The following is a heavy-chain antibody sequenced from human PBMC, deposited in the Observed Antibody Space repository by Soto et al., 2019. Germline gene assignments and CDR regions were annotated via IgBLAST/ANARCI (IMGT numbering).Heavy chain of an antibody. CDR1: GFTFSSYW. CDR3: ARDGTDAFDI. CDR2: IKQDGSEK. D-gene: IGHD1-1*01. J-gene: IGHJ3*02. V-gene: IGHV3-7*03. Sequence: GGSLRLSCAASGFTFSSYWMSWVRQAPGKGLGWVANIKQDGSEKYYVDSVKGRFTISRDNAKNSLYLQMNSLRAEDAAVDYCARDGTDAFDIWGQGTMVTVSS.